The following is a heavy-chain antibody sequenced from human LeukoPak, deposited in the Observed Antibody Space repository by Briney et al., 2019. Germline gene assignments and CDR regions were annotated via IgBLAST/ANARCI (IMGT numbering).Heavy chain of an antibody. CDR2: IHHSGST. CDR1: GGSMSSRNW. Sequence: SETLSLTCAVSGGSMSSRNWWSWVRQPPEKGLEWIEEIHHSGSTNYNPSLKSRVTISIDKSKNQFSLKLNSVTAADTAVYYCARDSYDSSGPFDYWGRGTLVTVSS. V-gene: IGHV4-4*02. CDR3: ARDSYDSSGPFDY. J-gene: IGHJ4*02. D-gene: IGHD3-22*01.